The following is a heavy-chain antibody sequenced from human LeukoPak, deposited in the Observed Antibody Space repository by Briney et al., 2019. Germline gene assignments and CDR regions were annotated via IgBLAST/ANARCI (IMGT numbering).Heavy chain of an antibody. V-gene: IGHV3-9*01. Sequence: GGSLRLSCAASGFTFDDYAMHWVRQAPGKGLEWVSGISWNSGSIGYADSVKGRFTISRDNAKNSLYLQMNSLRAEDTDLYYCAKDKAYYYYYMDVWGKGTTVTVSS. CDR3: AKDKAYYYYYMDV. J-gene: IGHJ6*03. CDR2: ISWNSGSI. CDR1: GFTFDDYA.